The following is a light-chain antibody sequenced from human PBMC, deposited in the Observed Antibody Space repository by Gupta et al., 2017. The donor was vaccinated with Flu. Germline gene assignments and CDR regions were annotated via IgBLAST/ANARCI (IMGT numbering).Light chain of an antibody. CDR2: AAS. J-gene: IGKJ3*01. CDR3: QQSYSTPLLT. Sequence: SLSASVGDRVTITCRASQSIRNYLNWYQQKPGGVPKLLVYAASSLQSGVPSRFSGSGSGTDFTLTISSLQPEDCATYFCQQSYSTPLLTFGPGTKVDIK. V-gene: IGKV1-39*01. CDR1: QSIRNY.